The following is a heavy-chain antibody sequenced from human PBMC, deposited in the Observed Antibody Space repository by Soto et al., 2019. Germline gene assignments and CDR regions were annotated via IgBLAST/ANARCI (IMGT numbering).Heavy chain of an antibody. J-gene: IGHJ4*02. V-gene: IGHV1-69*06. D-gene: IGHD3-22*01. Sequence: QVQLVQSGAEVKKPGSSLKVSCKASGDTFDIYGFNWARQAPGQGLEWMGTIIPIFGTADYAPKFEGRVSITADKSTSTAYMELRSLTAEDTAMYYCARGGIHFYDSSGHAFDYWGQGTLITVSS. CDR2: IIPIFGTA. CDR3: ARGGIHFYDSSGHAFDY. CDR1: GDTFDIYG.